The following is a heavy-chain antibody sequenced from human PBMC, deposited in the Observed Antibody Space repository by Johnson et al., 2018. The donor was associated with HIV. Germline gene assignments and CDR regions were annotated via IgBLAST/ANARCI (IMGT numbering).Heavy chain of an antibody. CDR2: INSDGSTT. J-gene: IGHJ3*02. V-gene: IGHV3-74*01. CDR3: AREGLYCSGGNCYVAAFDI. D-gene: IGHD2-15*01. CDR1: GFTFSSYW. Sequence: EVQLVESGGGVVQPGRSLRLSCAASGFTFSSYWMHWVRQVPGKGPVWVSRINSDGSTTTYADSVKGRFTISRDNAMQTLYLQMNNLRVEDTAVYYCAREGLYCSGGNCYVAAFDIWAQGTKVTVSS.